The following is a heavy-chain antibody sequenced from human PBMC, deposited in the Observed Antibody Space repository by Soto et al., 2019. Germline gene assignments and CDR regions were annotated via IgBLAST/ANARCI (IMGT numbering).Heavy chain of an antibody. D-gene: IGHD4-17*01. CDR3: ARAGGTTVTGLWHFDS. CDR1: GFTFNTYS. Sequence: PGGSLRLSCEASGFTFNTYSMHWVRQPPGKGLEWLAAIWYDGTQKYYADSVKGRFIISRDNSKKTLYLEMNSLRAEDTAVYYCARAGGTTVTGLWHFDSWGQGPLVTVSS. V-gene: IGHV3-33*01. CDR2: IWYDGTQK. J-gene: IGHJ4*02.